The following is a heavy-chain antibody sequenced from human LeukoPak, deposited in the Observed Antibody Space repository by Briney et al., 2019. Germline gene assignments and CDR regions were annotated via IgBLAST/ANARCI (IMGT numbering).Heavy chain of an antibody. Sequence: PGGSLRLSCAASGFIFSSYAMGWVRQAPGKGLEWVSTISGNSGSTYYADSVKGRFTISRDNSKNTLYLQMNSLRAEDTAVYNCAKDPRYDSSGYNYQGYFDYWGQGTLVTVSS. V-gene: IGHV3-23*01. CDR1: GFIFSSYA. D-gene: IGHD3-22*01. J-gene: IGHJ4*02. CDR2: ISGNSGST. CDR3: AKDPRYDSSGYNYQGYFDY.